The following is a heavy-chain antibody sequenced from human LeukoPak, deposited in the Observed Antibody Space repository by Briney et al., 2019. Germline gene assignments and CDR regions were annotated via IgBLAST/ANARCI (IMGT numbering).Heavy chain of an antibody. Sequence: ASVKVSCQASGYTFTRYGISWVRQAPGQGLGWMGGIIPIFGTANYAQKFQGRVTITADESTSTAYMELSSLRSEDTAVYYCARRPIVVVPAAILGWFDPWGQGTLVTVSS. CDR3: ARRPIVVVPAAILGWFDP. V-gene: IGHV1-69*13. CDR2: IIPIFGTA. D-gene: IGHD2-2*01. J-gene: IGHJ5*02. CDR1: GYTFTRYG.